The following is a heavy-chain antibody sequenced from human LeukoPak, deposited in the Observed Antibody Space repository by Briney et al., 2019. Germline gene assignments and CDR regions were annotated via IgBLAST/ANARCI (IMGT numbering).Heavy chain of an antibody. V-gene: IGHV3-30*01. Sequence: GGSLRLSCEASEFTFSTYAMHWVRQAPGKGLEWVAVISSDGSDKYYADSVTGRFAISRDIPKNTLYLRMNSLKVEDTAVYFCARQGRSLYYFHTYMDVWGKGTTVTVSS. CDR3: ARQGRSLYYFHTYMDV. CDR2: ISSDGSDK. CDR1: EFTFSTYA. J-gene: IGHJ6*03. D-gene: IGHD3-10*01.